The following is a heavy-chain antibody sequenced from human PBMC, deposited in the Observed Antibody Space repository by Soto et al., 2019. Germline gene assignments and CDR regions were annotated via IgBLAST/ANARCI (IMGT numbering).Heavy chain of an antibody. Sequence: PGGSLRLSCAASGFTFSSYAMSWVRQAPGKGLEWVSAISGSGGSTYYADSVKGRFTISRDNSKNTLYLQMNSLRAEDTAVYYCAKPGLWFGDQYYFDYWGQGTLVTVSS. D-gene: IGHD3-10*01. V-gene: IGHV3-23*01. CDR2: ISGSGGST. CDR1: GFTFSSYA. CDR3: AKPGLWFGDQYYFDY. J-gene: IGHJ4*02.